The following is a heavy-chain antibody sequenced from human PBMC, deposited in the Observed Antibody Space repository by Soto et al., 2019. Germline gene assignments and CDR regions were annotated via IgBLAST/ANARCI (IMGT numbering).Heavy chain of an antibody. J-gene: IGHJ6*02. CDR2: ISYDGSNK. V-gene: IGHV3-30*18. D-gene: IGHD3-22*01. CDR1: GFTFSSYG. CDR3: AKDINWNYYPARSDYYYYGMDV. Sequence: GWSLRLSCAASGFTFSSYGMHWVRQAPGKGLEWVAVISYDGSNKYYADSVKGRFTISRDNSKNTLYLQMNSLRAEDTAVYYCAKDINWNYYPARSDYYYYGMDVWGQGTTVTVSS.